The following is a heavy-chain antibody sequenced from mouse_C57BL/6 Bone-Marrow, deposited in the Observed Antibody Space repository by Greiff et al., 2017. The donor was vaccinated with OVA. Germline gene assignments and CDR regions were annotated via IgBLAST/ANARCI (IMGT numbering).Heavy chain of an antibody. J-gene: IGHJ2*01. V-gene: IGHV1-69*01. D-gene: IGHD1-1*01. Sequence: QVQLQQPGAELVMPGASVKLSCKASGYTFTSYWMHWVKQRPGQGLEWIGEIDPSDSYTNYNQKFKGKSTLTVDKSSSTAYMQLSSLTSEDSAVYYCEIYYYGSSLDYWGQGTTLTVSS. CDR3: EIYYYGSSLDY. CDR1: GYTFTSYW. CDR2: IDPSDSYT.